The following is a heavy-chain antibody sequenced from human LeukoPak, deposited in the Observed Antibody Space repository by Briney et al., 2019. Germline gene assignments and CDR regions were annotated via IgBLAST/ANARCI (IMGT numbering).Heavy chain of an antibody. CDR1: GGSISSYY. D-gene: IGHD4-11*01. V-gene: IGHV4-59*01. CDR3: AGGRFSSITWYSTYYYFFYIDF. Sequence: SETLSLTCTVSGGSISSYYWSWIRQPPGKGLEWIGYVDHTGSTKFNPSLNGRVSISRDTSNKFSSLRLRSVTAADTAAYFCAGGRFSSITWYSTYYYFFYIDFWGKGTMVTVSS. J-gene: IGHJ6*03. CDR2: VDHTGST.